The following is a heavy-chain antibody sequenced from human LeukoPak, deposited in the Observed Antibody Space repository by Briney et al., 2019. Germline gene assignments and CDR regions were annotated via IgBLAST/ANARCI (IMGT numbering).Heavy chain of an antibody. J-gene: IGHJ4*02. D-gene: IGHD5-18*01. CDR2: INHSGST. CDR1: GGSFSGYY. Sequence: PSETLSLTCAVYGGSFSGYYWSWIRQPPGKGLKWIGEINHSGSTNYNPSLKSRVTISVDTSKNQFSLKLSSVTAADTAVYYCARGTETAMVTPFDYWGQGTLVTVSS. CDR3: ARGTETAMVTPFDY. V-gene: IGHV4-34*01.